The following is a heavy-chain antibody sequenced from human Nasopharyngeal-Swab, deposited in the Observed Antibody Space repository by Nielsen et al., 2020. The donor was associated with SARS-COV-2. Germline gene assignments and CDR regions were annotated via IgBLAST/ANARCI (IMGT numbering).Heavy chain of an antibody. CDR3: ATPWELSAY. Sequence: RQAPGKGLEWIGTVYYSGSTYYNASLKSRVAISVDTSKNQFSLKLSSVTAADTAVYYCATPWELSAYWGQGTLVTVSS. V-gene: IGHV4-39*01. CDR2: VYYSGST. D-gene: IGHD1-26*01. J-gene: IGHJ4*02.